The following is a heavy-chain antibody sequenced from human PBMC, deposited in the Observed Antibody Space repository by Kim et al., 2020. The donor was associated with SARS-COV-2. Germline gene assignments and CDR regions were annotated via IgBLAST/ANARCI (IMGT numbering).Heavy chain of an antibody. CDR3: ARGPEASYDILTGYYVHDYYFDN. CDR2: MNPNSGNT. D-gene: IGHD3-9*01. Sequence: ASVKVSCKTSGYTFTSDDINWVRQATGQGLEWMGWMNPNSGNTGYAQKFQGRVTMTKNISISTAYMELSSLRSEDTAIYYCARGPEASYDILTGYYVHDYYFDNWGQGTLVTVSS. CDR1: GYTFTSDD. V-gene: IGHV1-8*01. J-gene: IGHJ4*02.